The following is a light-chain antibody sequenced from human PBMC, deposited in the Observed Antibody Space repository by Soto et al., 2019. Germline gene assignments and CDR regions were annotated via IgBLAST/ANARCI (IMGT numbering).Light chain of an antibody. CDR1: SSDVGGYNY. V-gene: IGLV2-8*01. J-gene: IGLJ2*01. Sequence: QSALTQPPSASGSPGQSVTISCTGTSSDVGGYNYVSWYQQHPGKAPKLMIYEVNKRPSGVPDRFSGSKSGNTASLTVSVRQAEDESDYYCSSYAGSSTFGVFGGGTKLTVL. CDR2: EVN. CDR3: SSYAGSSTFGV.